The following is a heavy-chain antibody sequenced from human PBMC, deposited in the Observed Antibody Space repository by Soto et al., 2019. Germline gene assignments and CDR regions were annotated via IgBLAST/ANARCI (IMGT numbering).Heavy chain of an antibody. J-gene: IGHJ4*02. CDR3: AKDRDYPRDQFHY. CDR1: GFTFTYYA. D-gene: IGHD2-2*01. Sequence: GGSLRLSCAASGFTFTYYAFSWVRQAPGKGLEWVSAISANGQGIYYADSVRGRFTISRDNSKNTVFLHMDSLRAEDTAVYYCAKDRDYPRDQFHYWGQGTLVTVSS. V-gene: IGHV3-23*01. CDR2: ISANGQGI.